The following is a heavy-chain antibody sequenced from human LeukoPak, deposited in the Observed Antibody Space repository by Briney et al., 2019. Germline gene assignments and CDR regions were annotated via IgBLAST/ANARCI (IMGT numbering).Heavy chain of an antibody. V-gene: IGHV6-1*01. CDR1: GDSVSSNSAA. J-gene: IGHJ6*03. CDR3: ARLVDSAELVTMVRVDVMDV. CDR2: TYYRSKWYN. Sequence: SQTLSLTCAISGDSVSSNSAAWNWIRQSPSRGLEWLGRTYYRSKWYNDYAVSVKSRITINPDTSKNQFSLKLSSVTAADTAVYYCARLVDSAELVTMVRVDVMDVWGKGTTVTISS. D-gene: IGHD3-10*01.